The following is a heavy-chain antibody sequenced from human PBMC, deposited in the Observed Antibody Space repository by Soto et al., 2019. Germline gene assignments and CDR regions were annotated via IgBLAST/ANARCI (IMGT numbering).Heavy chain of an antibody. CDR1: GFSLTTATVG. V-gene: IGHV2-5*02. CDR2: IYWDDDK. Sequence: QITLKESGPTLVNPTQTLTLTCTFSGFSLTTATVGVGWIRQPPGKALEWIAVIYWDDDKRYSPSLKSRLTIPKDTSKSQVVLTMTNVDPVDTATYYCAHLLITYGGVFADDAFDVWGQGSMVTVSS. CDR3: AHLLITYGGVFADDAFDV. J-gene: IGHJ3*01. D-gene: IGHD3-16*02.